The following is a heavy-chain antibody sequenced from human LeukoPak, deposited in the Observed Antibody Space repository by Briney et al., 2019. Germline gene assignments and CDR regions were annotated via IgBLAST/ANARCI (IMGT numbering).Heavy chain of an antibody. CDR2: ISSGSSTT. CDR1: GFVFSEHE. Sequence: GGSLRLSCAASGFVFSEHEMNWVRQAPGKGLEGISDISSGSSTTYYADSVKGRFTISRDNTKNSLYLQMNSLRAEDTAVYYCARLWFGGPFDSWGQGILVTVSS. V-gene: IGHV3-48*03. CDR3: ARLWFGGPFDS. D-gene: IGHD3-10*01. J-gene: IGHJ4*02.